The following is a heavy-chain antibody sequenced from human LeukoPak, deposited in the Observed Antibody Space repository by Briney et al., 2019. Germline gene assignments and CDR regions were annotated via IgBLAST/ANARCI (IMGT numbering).Heavy chain of an antibody. D-gene: IGHD6-19*01. J-gene: IGHJ4*02. CDR2: ITAYNGNT. Sequence: ASVKMSCKASVYTFTSYGISWVRQAPGQGLEWMGCITAYNGNTNYVQKLLGRVTMRTDTPTTTAYVWMWSVRSVATRAYNSARPRVEWLAIYYWGEGTLVTVSS. CDR3: ARPRVEWLAIYY. V-gene: IGHV1-18*01. CDR1: VYTFTSYG.